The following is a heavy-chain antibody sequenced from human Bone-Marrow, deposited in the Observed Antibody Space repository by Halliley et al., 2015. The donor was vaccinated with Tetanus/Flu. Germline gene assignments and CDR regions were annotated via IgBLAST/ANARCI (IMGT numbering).Heavy chain of an antibody. D-gene: IGHD1-26*01. V-gene: IGHV6-1*01. CDR2: TYYRSKWYN. Sequence: LVKPTQTLSLTCAISGDSVSGNSAAWSWIRQSPSRGLEWLGWTYYRSKWYNEYALSVKSRIIISPDTSTNQFSLHLNSVTPEDTAGYYCAGGSGTHYSRSEYWGQGTLVTGSS. J-gene: IGHJ4*02. CDR3: AGGSGTHYSRSEY. CDR1: GDSVSGNSAA.